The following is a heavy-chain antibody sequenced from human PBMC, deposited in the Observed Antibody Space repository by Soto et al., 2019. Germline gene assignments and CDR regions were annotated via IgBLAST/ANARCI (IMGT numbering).Heavy chain of an antibody. CDR2: MNPNSGNT. D-gene: IGHD3-3*01. J-gene: IGHJ3*02. CDR1: GYTFTSYD. V-gene: IGHV1-8*01. CDR3: ARRIGLRFWEWSNVFDI. Sequence: ASVKVSCKASGYTFTSYDINWVRQATGQGLEWMGWMNPNSGNTGYAQKFQGRVTMTRNTSISTAYMELSSLRSEDTAVYYCARRIGLRFWEWSNVFDIWGQGTMVTVSS.